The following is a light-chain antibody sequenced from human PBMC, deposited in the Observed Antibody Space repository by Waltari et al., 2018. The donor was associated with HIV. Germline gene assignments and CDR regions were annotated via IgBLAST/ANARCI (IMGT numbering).Light chain of an antibody. J-gene: IGLJ2*01. V-gene: IGLV2-14*01. CDR2: EVS. CDR1: SRDVGNYNY. Sequence: QSALTQPASVSGSPGQSITLPCTGTSRDVGNYNYVPWYQQHPGKAPKVMIYEVSNRPSGVSNRFSGSKSGNTASLTISGLQAEDEADYYCSSYTSSSTVVFGGGTKLTVL. CDR3: SSYTSSSTVV.